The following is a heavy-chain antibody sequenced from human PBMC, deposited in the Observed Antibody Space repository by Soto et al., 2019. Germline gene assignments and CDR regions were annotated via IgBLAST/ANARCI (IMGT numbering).Heavy chain of an antibody. D-gene: IGHD2-2*01. V-gene: IGHV1-18*01. CDR1: GYTFANYG. Sequence: QVQLVQSGAEVKKPGASVKVSCETSGYTFANYGISWVRQAPGQGLEWMAWISTFNGNTNYAQKFQGRVTMTTDTSTSTVYMELGSLRADDTAVYYCVRDLGYCSGTSCRNRFDPWGQGTRVTVSS. J-gene: IGHJ5*02. CDR3: VRDLGYCSGTSCRNRFDP. CDR2: ISTFNGNT.